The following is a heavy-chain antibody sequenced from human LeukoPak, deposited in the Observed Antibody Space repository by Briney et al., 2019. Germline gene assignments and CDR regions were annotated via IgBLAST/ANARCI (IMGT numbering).Heavy chain of an antibody. CDR3: ARGILVWFGELKGFDP. J-gene: IGHJ5*02. V-gene: IGHV1-8*03. CDR2: MNPNSGNT. CDR1: GYTFTSYD. D-gene: IGHD3-10*01. Sequence: ASVKVSCKASGYTFTSYDINWVRQATGQGLEWMGWMNPNSGNTGYAQKFQGRVTITRNTSISTAYMELSSLRSEDTAVYYCARGILVWFGELKGFDPWGQGTLVTVSS.